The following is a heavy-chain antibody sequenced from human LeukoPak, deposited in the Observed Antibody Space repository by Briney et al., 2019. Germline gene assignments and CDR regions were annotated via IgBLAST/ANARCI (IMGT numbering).Heavy chain of an antibody. Sequence: PGGSLRLSCAASGFTFSDYILDWVRQAPGKGLEWVGRIRRGTNNYTTEYAASAKGRFIISRDDSKNSLYLHMNSLKTEDTAVYHCTRDGGDSTKTAFDMWGQGTMVTVSS. CDR1: GFTFSDYI. J-gene: IGHJ3*02. CDR3: TRDGGDSTKTAFDM. D-gene: IGHD2/OR15-2a*01. V-gene: IGHV3-72*01. CDR2: IRRGTNNYTT.